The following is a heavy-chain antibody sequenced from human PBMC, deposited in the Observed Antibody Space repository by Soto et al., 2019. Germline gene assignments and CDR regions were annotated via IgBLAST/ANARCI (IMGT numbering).Heavy chain of an antibody. CDR3: ARYSYGSGSYSDY. CDR1: GFTFSTYN. J-gene: IGHJ4*02. CDR2: ISSSSSTI. V-gene: IGHV3-48*02. D-gene: IGHD3-10*01. Sequence: GGSLRLSCAASGFTFSTYNMNWVRQAPGKGLEWVSYISSSSSTIYYADSVKGRFTISRDNAKNSLYLQMNSLRDEDTAVYYCARYSYGSGSYSDYWGQGTLVTVSS.